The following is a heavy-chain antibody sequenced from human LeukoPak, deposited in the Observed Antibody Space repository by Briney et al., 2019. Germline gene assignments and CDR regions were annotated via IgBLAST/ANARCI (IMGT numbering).Heavy chain of an antibody. Sequence: SETLSLTCTVSGGSISSYYWSWIRQPPGKGLEWIGYIYSSGNTNYNPSLKSRVTISVDTSKNQFSLKLSSVTAADTAVYYCARHRLSYYDSSGSLYYFDYWGQGTLVTVSS. CDR3: ARHRLSYYDSSGSLYYFDY. CDR1: GGSISSYY. D-gene: IGHD3-22*01. V-gene: IGHV4-59*08. CDR2: IYSSGNT. J-gene: IGHJ4*02.